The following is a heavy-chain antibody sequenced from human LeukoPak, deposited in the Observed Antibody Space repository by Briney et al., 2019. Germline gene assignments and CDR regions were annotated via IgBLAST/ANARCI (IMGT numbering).Heavy chain of an antibody. CDR2: ISGSGGST. Sequence: PGGSLRLSCAASGFTFSSYAMSWVRQAPGKGLEWVSAISGSGGSTYYADSVKGRFTISRDNSKNTLYLQMSSLRAEDTAVYYCAKQGAGNCYSYFDSWGQGTLVTVSS. J-gene: IGHJ4*02. D-gene: IGHD2-15*01. V-gene: IGHV3-23*01. CDR1: GFTFSSYA. CDR3: AKQGAGNCYSYFDS.